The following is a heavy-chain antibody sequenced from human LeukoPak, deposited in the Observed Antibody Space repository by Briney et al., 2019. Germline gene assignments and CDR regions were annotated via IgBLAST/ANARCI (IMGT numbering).Heavy chain of an antibody. Sequence: PGGSLRLSCAASGFTFSSYWMHWVRQAPGKGLVWVSRINSDGSSTSYADSVKGRFTISRDNAKNTLYLQMNSLRVEDTAVYYCARGSYDILTGYYKGIREDYYMDVWGKGTTVTISS. V-gene: IGHV3-74*01. CDR2: INSDGSST. CDR1: GFTFSSYW. J-gene: IGHJ6*03. CDR3: ARGSYDILTGYYKGIREDYYMDV. D-gene: IGHD3-9*01.